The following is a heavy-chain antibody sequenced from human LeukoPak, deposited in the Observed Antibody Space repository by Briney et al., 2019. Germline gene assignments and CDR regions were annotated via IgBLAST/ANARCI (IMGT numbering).Heavy chain of an antibody. Sequence: SSETLSLTCAVYGGSFSGYYWSWIRQPPGKGLEWIGEINHSGSTNYNPSLKSRVTISVDTSKNQFSLKLSSVTAADTAVYYCARHAEDGDYLPWGQGTLVTVSS. V-gene: IGHV4-34*01. J-gene: IGHJ4*02. CDR1: GGSFSGYY. CDR3: ARHAEDGDYLP. D-gene: IGHD4-17*01. CDR2: INHSGST.